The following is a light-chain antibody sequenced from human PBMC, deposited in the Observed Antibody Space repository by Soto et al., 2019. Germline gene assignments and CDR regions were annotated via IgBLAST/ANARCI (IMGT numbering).Light chain of an antibody. V-gene: IGLV1-40*01. Sequence: QSVLTQPPSVSGAPGQRVTISCTGSSFYIGAGYDVHWYQQLPGTAPKLLIYVNNNRPSGVPDRFSGSKSGTSASLAITGLQAEDEADYYCQSYDSSLSGSVFGGGTKLTVL. CDR1: SFYIGAGYD. CDR2: VNN. J-gene: IGLJ3*02. CDR3: QSYDSSLSGSV.